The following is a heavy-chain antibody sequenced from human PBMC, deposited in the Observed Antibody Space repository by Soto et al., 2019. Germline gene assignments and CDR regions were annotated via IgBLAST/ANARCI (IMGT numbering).Heavy chain of an antibody. CDR2: INAYNGNT. CDR1: GYTFTSYG. V-gene: IGHV1-18*04. D-gene: IGHD6-19*01. CDR3: ARRYSSGCSDY. Sequence: AAVKVSCKASGYTFTSYGISWVRQAPGQGLEWIGWINAYNGNTNYAQKLQGRVTMTTDTSTNTAYMELRSLRSDDTAMYYCARRYSSGCSDYWGQGTLVTVSS. J-gene: IGHJ4*02.